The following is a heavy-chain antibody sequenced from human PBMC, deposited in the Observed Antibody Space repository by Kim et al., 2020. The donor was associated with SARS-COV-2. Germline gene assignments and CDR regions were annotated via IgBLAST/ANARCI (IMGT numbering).Heavy chain of an antibody. J-gene: IGHJ4*02. CDR3: AKERSETSRYYYFDY. Sequence: DSVKGRFTISRDNSKSTLHLQMNSLRAEDTAVYYCAKERSETSRYYYFDYWGQGTLVTVSS. V-gene: IGHV3-30*02. D-gene: IGHD3-3*01.